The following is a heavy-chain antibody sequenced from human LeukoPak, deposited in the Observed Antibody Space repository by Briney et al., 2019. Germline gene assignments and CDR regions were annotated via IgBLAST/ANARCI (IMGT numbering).Heavy chain of an antibody. CDR3: ATGRGDFLDY. V-gene: IGHV3-15*01. CDR2: LKSKSVGGTI. J-gene: IGHJ4*02. D-gene: IGHD2-21*02. CDR1: GFTFSNAW. Sequence: GGSLRLSCAGSGFTFSNAWMNWVRQAPGKGLEWVGRLKSKSVGGTIDYAAPVKGRFTILRDDSKNTLYLQMNSLKTEDTAVYFCATGRGDFLDYWGQGTLVTVSS.